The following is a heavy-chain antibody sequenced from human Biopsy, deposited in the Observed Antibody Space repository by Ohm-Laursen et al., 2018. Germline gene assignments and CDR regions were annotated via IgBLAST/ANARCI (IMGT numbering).Heavy chain of an antibody. CDR1: GFTFSNYG. Sequence: SLRLSCAASGFTFSNYGMHWVRQAPGKGLEWVALIWYDGSNKNSEDSVKGRFTVSRDNSKNTLFPQMNNLRAEDTAVYYCARDQSGLRGINWYFDLWGRGTLVTVSS. CDR2: IWYDGSNK. V-gene: IGHV3-33*01. D-gene: IGHD5/OR15-5a*01. CDR3: ARDQSGLRGINWYFDL. J-gene: IGHJ2*01.